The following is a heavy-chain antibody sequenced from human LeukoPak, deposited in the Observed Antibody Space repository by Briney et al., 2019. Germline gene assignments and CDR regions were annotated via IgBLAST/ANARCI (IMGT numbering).Heavy chain of an antibody. V-gene: IGHV3-23*01. CDR3: TKRITATAPFDS. D-gene: IGHD4-17*01. Sequence: PGGSLRLSCAASGFPFSTYGISWVRQAPGKGLEWVSAITGSGDFAKYADSVRGRFTISRDNSKNTVYLQMNSLTVEDTALYYCTKRITATAPFDSWGQRALVIVSS. J-gene: IGHJ4*02. CDR2: ITGSGDFA. CDR1: GFPFSTYG.